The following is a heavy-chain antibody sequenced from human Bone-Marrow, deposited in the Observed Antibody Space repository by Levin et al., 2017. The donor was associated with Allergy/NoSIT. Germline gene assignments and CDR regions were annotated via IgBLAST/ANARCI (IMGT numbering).Heavy chain of an antibody. J-gene: IGHJ4*02. D-gene: IGHD2-15*01. CDR1: GFSFSGYS. V-gene: IGHV3-30-3*01. CDR3: ASGGDGEVVAATFEH. CDR2: ISYDGSNK. Sequence: PGESLKISCAASGFSFSGYSMHWVRQAPGKGLEWVAVISYDGSNKYHADSLKGRFTISRDNSKNTLFLQMNSLRPDDTAVYYCASGGDGEVVAATFEHWGQGTLVTVSS.